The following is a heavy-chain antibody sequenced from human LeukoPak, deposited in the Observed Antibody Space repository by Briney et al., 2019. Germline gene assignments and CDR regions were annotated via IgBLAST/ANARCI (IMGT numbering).Heavy chain of an antibody. D-gene: IGHD1-26*01. CDR3: ARGVNSGYFDY. CDR2: IYYSDST. J-gene: IGHJ4*02. V-gene: IGHV4-59*01. Sequence: SETLSLTCTVSGGSISSYYWTWIRQPPGKGLEWIGYIYYSDSTNYNPSLKSRVTISVDTSKNQFSLKLTSVTAADTAVYYCARGVNSGYFDYCGQGTLVTVSS. CDR1: GGSISSYY.